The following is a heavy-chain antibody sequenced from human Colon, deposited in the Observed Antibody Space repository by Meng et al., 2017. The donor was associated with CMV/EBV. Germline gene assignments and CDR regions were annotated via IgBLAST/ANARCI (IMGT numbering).Heavy chain of an antibody. Sequence: GGSLRLSCAASGFSFSSYAMHWVRQAPGKGLEWVANIKQDGSEKYYVDSVKGRFTISRDNAKNSLYLQMNSLRAEDTAVYFCARVGAARSLGYWGQGTLVTVSS. V-gene: IGHV3-7*01. CDR1: GFSFSSYA. D-gene: IGHD6-13*01. J-gene: IGHJ4*02. CDR3: ARVGAARSLGY. CDR2: IKQDGSEK.